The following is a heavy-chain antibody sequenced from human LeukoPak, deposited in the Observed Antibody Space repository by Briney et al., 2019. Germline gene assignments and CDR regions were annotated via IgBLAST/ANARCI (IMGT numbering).Heavy chain of an antibody. V-gene: IGHV3-7*01. D-gene: IGHD3-22*01. Sequence: PGGSLRLSCEVSGFTFSNYWMSWVRQAPGKELERVANIKQDGSEKYYVDSVKGRFIISRDNAKKSLYLQMNSLRAEDTAVYYCVRDGAYYDVSGHYYPLGYWGQGTLVTVSS. J-gene: IGHJ4*02. CDR3: VRDGAYYDVSGHYYPLGY. CDR2: IKQDGSEK. CDR1: GFTFSNYW.